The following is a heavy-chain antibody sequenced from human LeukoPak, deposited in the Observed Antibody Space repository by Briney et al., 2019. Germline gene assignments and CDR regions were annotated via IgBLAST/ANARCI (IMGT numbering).Heavy chain of an antibody. CDR3: AKGHEVDDGVFDS. Sequence: GGSLSLSCAASGFTFSSIAMSWVRQAPGKGLEWVSAIRSNGETAYNVASVKGRFTISRDKARQTLYLQMNSLRVEDTAIYYCAKGHEVDDGVFDSWGQGTLVTVSS. D-gene: IGHD1-1*01. CDR1: GFTFSSIA. J-gene: IGHJ4*02. CDR2: IRSNGETA. V-gene: IGHV3-23*01.